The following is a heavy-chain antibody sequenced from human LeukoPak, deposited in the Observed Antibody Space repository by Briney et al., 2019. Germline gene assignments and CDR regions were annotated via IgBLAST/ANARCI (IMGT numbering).Heavy chain of an antibody. D-gene: IGHD2-15*01. CDR1: GFTFSSYA. CDR2: ISGSGGST. V-gene: IGHV3-23*01. J-gene: IGHJ3*02. Sequence: PGGSLRLSCAASGFTFSSYAMSWVRQAPGKGLEWVSAISGSGGSTYYADSVKGRFTISRDNSKNTLYLQVNSLRAEDTAVYYCAKDIVVVVAATSAFDIWGQGTMVTVSS. CDR3: AKDIVVVVAATSAFDI.